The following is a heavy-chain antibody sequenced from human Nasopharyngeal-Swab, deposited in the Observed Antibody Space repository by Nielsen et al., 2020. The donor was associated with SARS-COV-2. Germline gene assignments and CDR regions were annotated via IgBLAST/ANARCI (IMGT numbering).Heavy chain of an antibody. Sequence: GGSLRLSCAASGFTFSTYAMYWVRQPPAKGLEWVSIISGSGGSTYYADSVQGRFTISRDNSKNTLYLQMNSLSAKDTAVYYCAKRDDYYDSSGLGDWGQGTLVTVSS. CDR2: ISGSGGST. J-gene: IGHJ4*02. CDR3: AKRDDYYDSSGLGD. V-gene: IGHV3-23*01. D-gene: IGHD3-22*01. CDR1: GFTFSTYA.